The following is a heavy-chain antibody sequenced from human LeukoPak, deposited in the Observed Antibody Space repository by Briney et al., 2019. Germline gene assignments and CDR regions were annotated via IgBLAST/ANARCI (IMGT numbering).Heavy chain of an antibody. V-gene: IGHV3-9*01. Sequence: SLRLSCAASGFTFDDYAMHWVRQAPGKGLEWVSGISWNSGSIGYADSVKGRFTLSRDNDKNSLYLQMNSLRAEDTAVYYCAKVGIGSRDGYFDYWGQGTLVTVSS. J-gene: IGHJ4*02. CDR2: ISWNSGSI. CDR1: GFTFDDYA. CDR3: AKVGIGSRDGYFDY. D-gene: IGHD6-13*01.